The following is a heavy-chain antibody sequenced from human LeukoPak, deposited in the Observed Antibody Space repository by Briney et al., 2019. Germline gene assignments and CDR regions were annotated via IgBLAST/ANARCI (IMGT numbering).Heavy chain of an antibody. D-gene: IGHD5-18*01. CDR1: GGSVSSGSYY. J-gene: IGHJ4*02. V-gene: IGHV4-30-4*08. CDR2: IYYSGST. Sequence: PSETLSLTCAVSGGSVSSGSYYWSWIRQPPGKGLEWIGYIYYSGSTYYTPSLRGRVTISVDTSKNQFSLNLSSVTAADTAVYYCARGYSLDYWGQGTLVTVSS. CDR3: ARGYSLDY.